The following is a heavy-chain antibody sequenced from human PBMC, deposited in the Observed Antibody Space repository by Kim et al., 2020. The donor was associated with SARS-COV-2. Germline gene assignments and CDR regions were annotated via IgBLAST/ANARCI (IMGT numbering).Heavy chain of an antibody. CDR1: GGSFSGYY. V-gene: IGHV4-34*01. CDR2: INHSGST. D-gene: IGHD6-13*01. J-gene: IGHJ5*02. Sequence: SETLSLTCAVYGGSFSGYYWSWIRQPPGKGLEWIGEINHSGSTNYNPSLKSRVTISVDTSKNQFSLKLSSVTAADTAVYYCARAGRQQLVWRSGFSWGQGTLVTVSS. CDR3: ARAGRQQLVWRSGFS.